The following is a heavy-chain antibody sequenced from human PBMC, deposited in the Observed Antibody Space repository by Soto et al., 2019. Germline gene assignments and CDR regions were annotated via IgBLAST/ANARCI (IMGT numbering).Heavy chain of an antibody. D-gene: IGHD4-4*01. V-gene: IGHV2-70*11. CDR1: GFSLTTSGMC. J-gene: IGHJ4*02. CDR3: ARNRNSIDS. CDR2: IDWDDDK. Sequence: SCPTLVNPTQTLTLTCTFSGFSLTTSGMCVSWIRQPPGKALEWLARIDWDDDKYYSTSLKTRLTISKDTSKNQVVLTMTDMDPMDTATYYCARNRNSIDSWGQGTLVTVS.